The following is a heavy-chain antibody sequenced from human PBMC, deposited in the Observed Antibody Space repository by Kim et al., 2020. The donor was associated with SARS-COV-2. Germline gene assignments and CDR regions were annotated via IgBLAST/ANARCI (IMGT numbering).Heavy chain of an antibody. CDR2: IDPSDSYT. V-gene: IGHV5-10-1*01. CDR1: GYSFTSYW. J-gene: IGHJ4*02. D-gene: IGHD6-13*01. Sequence: ESLKISCKGSGYSFTSYWISWVRQMPGKGLEWMGRIDPSDSYTNYSPSFQGHVTISADKSISTAYLQWSSLKASDTAMYYCARHQRAAAGIGTSLYWGQGTLVTVSS. CDR3: ARHQRAAAGIGTSLY.